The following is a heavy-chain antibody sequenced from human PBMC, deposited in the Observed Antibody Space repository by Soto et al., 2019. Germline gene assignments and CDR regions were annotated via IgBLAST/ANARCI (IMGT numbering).Heavy chain of an antibody. CDR1: GITFSNAW. Sequence: GGSLRLSCAASGITFSNAWMSWVRQAPGKGPEWVGRIKSKTDGGTTDYAAPVKGRFTISRDDPKNTLYLQMNSLKTEDTAVYYCTIFYYYYGMDVWGQGTTVTVSS. J-gene: IGHJ6*02. CDR3: TIFYYYYGMDV. V-gene: IGHV3-15*01. CDR2: IKSKTDGGTT.